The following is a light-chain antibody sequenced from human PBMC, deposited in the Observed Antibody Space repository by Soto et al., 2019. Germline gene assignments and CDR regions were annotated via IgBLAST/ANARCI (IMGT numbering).Light chain of an antibody. CDR1: QSVSSN. Sequence: IVMTQSPVTLSVSPGERATLSCRASQSVSSNLAWYQQKPGQAPRLLIYGASTRATGIPARFSGSGSGTEFTLTISSLQSEDLAVYYCQHYNNWPPWTFGQGTKVDIK. CDR2: GAS. CDR3: QHYNNWPPWT. V-gene: IGKV3-15*01. J-gene: IGKJ1*01.